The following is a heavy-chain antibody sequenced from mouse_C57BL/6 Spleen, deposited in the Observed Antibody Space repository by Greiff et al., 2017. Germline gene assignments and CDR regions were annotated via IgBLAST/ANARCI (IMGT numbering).Heavy chain of an antibody. CDR1: GYTFTDYY. J-gene: IGHJ2*01. Sequence: EVQLQQSGPELVKPGASVKISCKASGYTFTDYYMNWVKQSHGKSLEWIGDINPNNGGTSYNQKFKGKATLTVDKSSSTAYMELRSLTSEDSAVYYCARCDYFDYWGQGTTLTVSS. V-gene: IGHV1-26*01. CDR2: INPNNGGT. CDR3: ARCDYFDY.